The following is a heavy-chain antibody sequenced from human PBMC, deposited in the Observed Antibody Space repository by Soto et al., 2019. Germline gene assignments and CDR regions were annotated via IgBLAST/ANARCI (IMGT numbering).Heavy chain of an antibody. CDR3: AIGTTNYDYGMDV. J-gene: IGHJ6*02. CDR1: GGSFSSSSYY. D-gene: IGHD4-4*01. Sequence: PSETLSLTCTVSGGSFSSSSYYWGWIRQPPGKGLEWIGCINYSAITYDNPPPKRRVTISVDTTKTQFSLKRSSVTAADTAVYYCAIGTTNYDYGMDVWGQGTTVTVSS. V-gene: IGHV4-39*01. CDR2: INYSAIT.